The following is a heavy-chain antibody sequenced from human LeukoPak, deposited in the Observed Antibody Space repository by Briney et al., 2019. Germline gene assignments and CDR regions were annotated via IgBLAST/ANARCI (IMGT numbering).Heavy chain of an antibody. CDR1: GFTFSDYY. V-gene: IGHV3-11*04. Sequence: GGSLRLSCAASGFTFSDYYMSWIRQAPGKGLEWVSYISTNDDTVYADSVKGRFTISRDNAKNSLYLQMNSLRAEDTAVYHCARARAFDIWGQGTMVTVSS. J-gene: IGHJ3*02. CDR2: ISTNDDTV. CDR3: ARARAFDI.